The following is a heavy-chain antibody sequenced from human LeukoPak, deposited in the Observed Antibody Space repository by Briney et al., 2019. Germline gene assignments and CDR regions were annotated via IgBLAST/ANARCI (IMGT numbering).Heavy chain of an antibody. CDR2: IKQDGSEK. D-gene: IGHD3-3*01. J-gene: IGHJ4*02. CDR1: GFTFSSYW. V-gene: IGHV3-7*01. Sequence: PGGSLRLSCAASGFTFSSYWMSWVRQAPGKGLEWVANIKQDGSEKYYVDSVKGRFTISRDNAKNSLYLQMNSLRAEDTAVYYCARDSMDYDFWSGYLDVSPFDYWGQGTLVTVSS. CDR3: ARDSMDYDFWSGYLDVSPFDY.